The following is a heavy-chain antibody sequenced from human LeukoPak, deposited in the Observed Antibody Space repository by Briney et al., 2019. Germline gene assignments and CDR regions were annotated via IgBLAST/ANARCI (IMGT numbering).Heavy chain of an antibody. CDR2: IYYSGST. D-gene: IGHD5-18*01. J-gene: IGHJ6*04. Sequence: SETLSLTCTVSGGSISSYYWSWIRQPPGKGLEWIGYIYYSGSTNYNPSLKSRVTISVDTSKNQFSLKLSSVTAADTAVYYCARSGGYSYGYSYGMDVWGKGTTVTVSS. CDR3: ARSGGYSYGYSYGMDV. CDR1: GGSISSYY. V-gene: IGHV4-59*01.